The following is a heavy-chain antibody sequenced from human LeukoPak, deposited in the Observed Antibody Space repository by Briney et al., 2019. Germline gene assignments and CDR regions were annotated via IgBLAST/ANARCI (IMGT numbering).Heavy chain of an antibody. Sequence: WVSYISSSGSTIYYADSVKGRFTISRDNAKNSLYLQMNSLRAEDTAVYYCAREGYSSGEHYWGQGTLVTVSS. CDR3: AREGYSSGEHY. J-gene: IGHJ4*02. CDR2: ISSSGSTI. V-gene: IGHV3-11*01. D-gene: IGHD6-19*01.